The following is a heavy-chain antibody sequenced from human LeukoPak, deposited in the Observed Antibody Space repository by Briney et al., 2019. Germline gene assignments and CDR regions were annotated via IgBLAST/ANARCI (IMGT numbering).Heavy chain of an antibody. CDR1: GFTFRSYA. Sequence: PGGSLRLSCAASGFTFRSYAMNWVRQAPGKGLEWVAVISNDGSNKYYADSVKGRFTISRDNSKNTLYLQMNSLRAEDTAVYYCASEIAVVRGVPEQTWGQGTLVTVSS. CDR2: ISNDGSNK. J-gene: IGHJ5*02. V-gene: IGHV3-30-3*01. D-gene: IGHD3-10*01. CDR3: ASEIAVVRGVPEQT.